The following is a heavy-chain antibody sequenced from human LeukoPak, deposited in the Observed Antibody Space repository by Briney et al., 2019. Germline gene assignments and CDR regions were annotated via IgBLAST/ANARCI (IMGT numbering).Heavy chain of an antibody. D-gene: IGHD5-18*01. CDR1: GFTFSSYA. V-gene: IGHV3-74*01. CDR3: ARGARDTAMVIHWFDP. CDR2: INSDGRST. Sequence: GGSLRLSCAASGFTFSSYAMSWVRHAPGKGLVWVSRINSDGRSTSYADSVKGRFTISRDNAKNTLYLQMNSLRAEDTAVYYCARGARDTAMVIHWFDPWGQGTLVTVSS. J-gene: IGHJ5*02.